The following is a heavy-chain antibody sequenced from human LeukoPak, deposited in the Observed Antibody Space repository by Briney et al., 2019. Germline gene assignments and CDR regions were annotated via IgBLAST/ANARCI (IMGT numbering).Heavy chain of an antibody. V-gene: IGHV1-18*01. CDR3: ARRQGTTLNFDY. CDR2: INAYNGNT. CDR1: GDTFSSYG. D-gene: IGHD1-1*01. Sequence: ASVKVSCKASGDTFSSYGFSWVRQAPGQGLEWMGWINAYNGNTNYAQNLQGRVTITTDTSTSTAYMELRSLRSDDTAVYYCARRQGTTLNFDYWGQGTLVTVSS. J-gene: IGHJ4*02.